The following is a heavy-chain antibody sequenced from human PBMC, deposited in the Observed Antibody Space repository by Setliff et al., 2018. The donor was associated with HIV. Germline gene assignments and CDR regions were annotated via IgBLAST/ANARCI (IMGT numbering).Heavy chain of an antibody. D-gene: IGHD3-10*01. J-gene: IGHJ4*02. CDR3: AISYYYGSGIPGYYFDY. Sequence: KPSETLSLTCNVSGDSISSSSYYWGWIRQPPGKGLEWIGSFHYSGSTYYNPPLKSRVTISVDTSKNQFSLKLSSVTAADTAVYYCAISYYYGSGIPGYYFDYWGQGTLVTVSS. CDR2: FHYSGST. CDR1: GDSISSSSYY. V-gene: IGHV4-39*01.